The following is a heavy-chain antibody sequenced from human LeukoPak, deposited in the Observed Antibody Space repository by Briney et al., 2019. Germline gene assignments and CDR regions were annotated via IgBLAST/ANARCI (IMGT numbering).Heavy chain of an antibody. CDR2: ISTYNGNT. CDR3: ARDSQSVRGYSYGPPDY. Sequence: GASVKVSCKASGYTFTDYGISWVRQAPGQGPEWMGWISTYNGNTNYVQKLQGRVTMTTDTSTSTAYMELMSLRSDDTAVYYCARDSQSVRGYSYGPPDYWGQGTLVTVSS. V-gene: IGHV1-18*01. CDR1: GYTFTDYG. D-gene: IGHD5-18*01. J-gene: IGHJ4*02.